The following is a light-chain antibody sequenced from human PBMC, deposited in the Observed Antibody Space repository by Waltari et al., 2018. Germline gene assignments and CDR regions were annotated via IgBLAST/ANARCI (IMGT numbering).Light chain of an antibody. V-gene: IGKV1-33*01. CDR1: QAITNY. CDR3: QRYDNLPMFA. Sequence: DIQLTQSPSSLSASVGDRVTISCLASQAITNYLNWYTQRPGKAPKLLIHDASKLEIGVPSRFSGSQSVTVFSLTISSLQPEDVATYFCQRYDNLPMFAFSPGTKVDL. CDR2: DAS. J-gene: IGKJ3*01.